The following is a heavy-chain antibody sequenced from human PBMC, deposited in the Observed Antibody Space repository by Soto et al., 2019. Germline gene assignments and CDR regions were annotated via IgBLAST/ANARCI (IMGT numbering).Heavy chain of an antibody. CDR3: VSDRGYGHASVPYS. CDR2: ISYDGGLQ. CDR1: GFTFTSYG. Sequence: QAPLVESGGGVVQPGRSLRLSCAASGFTFTSYGTHWVRQAPGTRLEWVAVISYDGGLQHYADSVKGRFTISRDNSKNMVLLQMNSLRAEDTAVYYCVSDRGYGHASVPYSWGQGTLVSVSS. J-gene: IGHJ4*02. V-gene: IGHV3-30*03. D-gene: IGHD5-18*01.